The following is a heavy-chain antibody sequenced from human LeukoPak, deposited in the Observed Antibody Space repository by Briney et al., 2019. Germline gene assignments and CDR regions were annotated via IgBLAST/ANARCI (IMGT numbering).Heavy chain of an antibody. V-gene: IGHV3-7*01. CDR3: ARDRTRRDILTGYSHFDY. CDR2: IKQDGSEK. Sequence: GGSLRLSCAASGFTFSSYWMSWVRQAPGKGLEWVANIKQDGSEKYYVDSVKGRFTISRDNAKNSLYLQMNSLRAEDTAVYYCARDRTRRDILTGYSHFDYWGQGTLVTVSS. J-gene: IGHJ4*02. D-gene: IGHD3-9*01. CDR1: GFTFSSYW.